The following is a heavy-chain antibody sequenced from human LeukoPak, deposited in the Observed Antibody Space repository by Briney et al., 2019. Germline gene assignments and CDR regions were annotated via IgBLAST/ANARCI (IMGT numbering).Heavy chain of an antibody. D-gene: IGHD4-17*01. CDR2: IYYSGST. V-gene: IGHV4-39*07. J-gene: IGHJ6*03. Sequence: SETLSLTCTVSGGSISSSFYYWGWIRQPPGKGLEWIGSIYYSGSTYYNPSLKSRVTISVDTSKNQFSLKLSSVTAADTAVYYCASGYGDRNYYYYYYMDVWGKGTTVTVSS. CDR1: GGSISSSFYY. CDR3: ASGYGDRNYYYYYYMDV.